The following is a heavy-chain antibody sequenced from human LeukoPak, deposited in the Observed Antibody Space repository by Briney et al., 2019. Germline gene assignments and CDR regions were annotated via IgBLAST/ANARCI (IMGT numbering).Heavy chain of an antibody. CDR3: ARVREAYTNPFFDY. CDR2: IYYRGST. D-gene: IGHD4-11*01. J-gene: IGHJ4*02. V-gene: IGHV4-39*07. CDR1: GGSIRSSSYY. Sequence: SETLSLTCTVSGGSIRSSSYYWGWIRQPPGKGLEWIGSIYYRGSTYYNPSLKSRVTISVDTSKDQFSLNLSSVTAADTAVYYCARVREAYTNPFFDYWGQGTLVTVSS.